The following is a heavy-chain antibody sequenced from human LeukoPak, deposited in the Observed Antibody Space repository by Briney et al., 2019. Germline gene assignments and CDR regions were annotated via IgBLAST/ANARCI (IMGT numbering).Heavy chain of an antibody. CDR3: AKEGDYDILTGYPRGIDY. CDR2: IYHSGST. J-gene: IGHJ4*02. Sequence: PSETLSLTCTVSGYSISSGYYWGWIRQPPGKGLEWIGSIYHSGSTYYNPSLKSRVTISVDTSKNQFSLKLSSVTAADTAVYYCAKEGDYDILTGYPRGIDYWGQGTLVTVSS. V-gene: IGHV4-38-2*02. CDR1: GYSISSGYY. D-gene: IGHD3-9*01.